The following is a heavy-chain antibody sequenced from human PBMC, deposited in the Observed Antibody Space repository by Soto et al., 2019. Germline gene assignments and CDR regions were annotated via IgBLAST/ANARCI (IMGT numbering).Heavy chain of an antibody. J-gene: IGHJ5*02. CDR2: ISAYNGNT. CDR1: GYTFTSYG. Sequence: QVQLVQSGAEVKKPGASVKVSCKASGYTFTSYGISWVRQAPGQGLERMGWISAYNGNTNYEQKLQGRVTMTTDKSTRTAYMELRSLRSDDTAVYYCARDLQQLELPYNWFDPWGQGTLVTVSS. CDR3: ARDLQQLELPYNWFDP. D-gene: IGHD6-13*01. V-gene: IGHV1-18*01.